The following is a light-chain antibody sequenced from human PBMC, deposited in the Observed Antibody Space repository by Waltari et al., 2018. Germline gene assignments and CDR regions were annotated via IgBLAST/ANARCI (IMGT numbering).Light chain of an antibody. CDR2: QVT. Sequence: QSALTQPASVSGSPGQSITISCTGTSNDIGTFKYVSWYQQHPGKAPKLKISQVTNRPPGVSDRFSGSKSGTTASLTISGLQAEDEADYHCISYTTKTTWVFGGGTKLTVL. V-gene: IGLV2-14*01. J-gene: IGLJ3*02. CDR1: SNDIGTFKY. CDR3: ISYTTKTTWV.